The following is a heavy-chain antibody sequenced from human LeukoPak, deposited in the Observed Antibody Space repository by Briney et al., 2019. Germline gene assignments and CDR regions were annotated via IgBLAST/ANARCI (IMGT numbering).Heavy chain of an antibody. V-gene: IGHV4-61*02. CDR2: IYPSGST. D-gene: IGHD3-10*01. Sequence: SETLSLTCAVSGGSISSGSYWWSWIRQPAGKGLEWIGRIYPSGSTNYNPSLKSRVTISLDPSKNQFSLKLSSVTAADTAVYYCARGLTYYYGSGSNNWFDPWGQGTLVTVSS. J-gene: IGHJ5*02. CDR1: GGSISSGSYW. CDR3: ARGLTYYYGSGSNNWFDP.